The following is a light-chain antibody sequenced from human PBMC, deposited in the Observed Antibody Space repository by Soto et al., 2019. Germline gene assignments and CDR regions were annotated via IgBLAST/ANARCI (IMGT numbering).Light chain of an antibody. V-gene: IGKV1-5*03. J-gene: IGKJ1*01. Sequence: DLQMTQSPSTLSASVGARVTITCRTSQSISSWLAWYQQKPGKAPNLLIHQASSLASGVPSRFSGSGSGTEFTLTISSLHPDDFATYYCQQYNSYCTFGQGTKVEIK. CDR2: QAS. CDR3: QQYNSYCT. CDR1: QSISSW.